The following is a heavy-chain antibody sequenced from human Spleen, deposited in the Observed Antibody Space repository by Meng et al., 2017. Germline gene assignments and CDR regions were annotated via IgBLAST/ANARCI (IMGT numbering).Heavy chain of an antibody. J-gene: IGHJ4*02. D-gene: IGHD7-27*01. CDR1: GYNFPDYY. CDR3: ARGPRNWGFDY. V-gene: IGHV1-2*06. CDR2: INPKSGDT. Sequence: ASVKVSCKPSGYNFPDYYIHWVRRAPGQGLEWMGRINPKSGDTHHAQKFQARVTMTGDTSISTAYMELSGLRSDDTAVYYCARGPRNWGFDYWGRGTLVTVSS.